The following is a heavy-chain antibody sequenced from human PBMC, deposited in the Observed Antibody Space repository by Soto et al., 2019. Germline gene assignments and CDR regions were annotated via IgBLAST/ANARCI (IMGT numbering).Heavy chain of an antibody. CDR3: AREHYIPKARNDF. Sequence: PSETLSLTCSVSGDSISSADYFWTWLRQSPGKGLEWMGYIFHSGTTYYNPSLKGRLLISIENSKNQFSLRLTSVTAADSAVYFCAREHYIPKARNDFWGPGTLVTVSS. J-gene: IGHJ4*02. CDR2: IFHSGTT. D-gene: IGHD2-2*02. CDR1: GDSISSADYF. V-gene: IGHV4-30-4*01.